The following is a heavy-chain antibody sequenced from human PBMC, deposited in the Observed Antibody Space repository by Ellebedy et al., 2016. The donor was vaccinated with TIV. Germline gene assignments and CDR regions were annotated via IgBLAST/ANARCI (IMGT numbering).Heavy chain of an antibody. D-gene: IGHD3-22*01. V-gene: IGHV4-39*01. Sequence: MPGGSLRLSCTVSGGSISSGSYYWGWIRQPPGKGLEWIGSIYYSGSTYYNPSLKSRVTISVDTSKNQFSLKLSSVTAADTAVYYCARCSYDSSGFYYYYGMDVWGQGTTVTVSS. CDR3: ARCSYDSSGFYYYYGMDV. CDR2: IYYSGST. CDR1: GGSISSGSYY. J-gene: IGHJ6*02.